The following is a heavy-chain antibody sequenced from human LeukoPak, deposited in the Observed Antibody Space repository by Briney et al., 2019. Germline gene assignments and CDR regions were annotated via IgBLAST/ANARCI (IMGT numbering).Heavy chain of an antibody. V-gene: IGHV3-13*01. Sequence: PGGSLRLSCAASGFTFSSYDIHWVRQATGKGLDWVSAIGTAGDTYYLDSVKGRFTISRENAKNSLYLQMNSLRAGDTAVYYCARGYAPREGYFDLWGRGTLVTVSS. CDR1: GFTFSSYD. J-gene: IGHJ2*01. CDR2: IGTAGDT. CDR3: ARGYAPREGYFDL. D-gene: IGHD2-8*01.